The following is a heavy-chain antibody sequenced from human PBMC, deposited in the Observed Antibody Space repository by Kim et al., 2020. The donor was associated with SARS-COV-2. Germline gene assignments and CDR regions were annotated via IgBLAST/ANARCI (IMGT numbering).Heavy chain of an antibody. CDR3: VRDKDYSFDM. CDR2: ISADTGDT. J-gene: IGHJ3*02. CDR1: GYTFTSYG. V-gene: IGHV1-18*01. Sequence: ASVKVSCKTTGYTFTSYGLSWVRQAPGQGLEWMGWISADTGDTKKVQKFQGRVTMTRDTSTSTAYMELRSLRSDDTAVYYCVRDKDYSFDMWGPGTKVTVSS. D-gene: IGHD4-17*01.